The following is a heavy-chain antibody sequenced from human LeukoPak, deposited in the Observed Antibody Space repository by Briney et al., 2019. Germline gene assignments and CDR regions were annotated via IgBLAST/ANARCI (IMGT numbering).Heavy chain of an antibody. Sequence: SVKVSCKASGDTFGNYDFAWVRLAPGQGLEWMGGILPVLGRPDYAQRFQDRITITADESTSTVYLQLSSLRSDDTAVYYCARGGWQTTGWYADHWGQGTLLTVAS. CDR1: GDTFGNYD. V-gene: IGHV1-69*10. CDR2: ILPVLGRP. J-gene: IGHJ5*02. CDR3: ARGGWQTTGWYADH. D-gene: IGHD6-19*01.